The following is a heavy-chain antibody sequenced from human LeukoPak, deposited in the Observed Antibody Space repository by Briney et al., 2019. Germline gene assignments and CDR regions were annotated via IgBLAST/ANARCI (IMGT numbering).Heavy chain of an antibody. CDR2: INQDASAK. CDR3: ARDLYSYGANQDDY. J-gene: IGHJ4*02. Sequence: PGGSLRLSCAASGFTLRSYWMNWVRQAPGKGLEWVANINQDASAKSYVDSVRGRFTISRDDAKNSLHLQMNSLRAEDTAVYYCARDLYSYGANQDDYWGQGILVTVPS. D-gene: IGHD5-18*01. V-gene: IGHV3-7*01. CDR1: GFTLRSYW.